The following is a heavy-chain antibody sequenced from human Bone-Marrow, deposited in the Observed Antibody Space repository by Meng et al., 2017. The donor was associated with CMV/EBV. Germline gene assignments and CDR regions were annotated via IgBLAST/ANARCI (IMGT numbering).Heavy chain of an antibody. V-gene: IGHV3-23*03. Sequence: GESLKISCAASGFTFSSYAMSWVRQTPGKGLEWVSVIYSGGSSTYYADSVKGRFTISRDNSKNTLYLQMSSLRPEDTAVYYCARVLGAATATGYWGQGTLVTVSS. CDR3: ARVLGAATATGY. CDR1: GFTFSSYA. CDR2: IYSGGSST. D-gene: IGHD3-10*01. J-gene: IGHJ4*02.